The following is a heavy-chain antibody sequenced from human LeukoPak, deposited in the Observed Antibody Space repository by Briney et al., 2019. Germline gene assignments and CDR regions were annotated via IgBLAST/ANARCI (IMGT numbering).Heavy chain of an antibody. D-gene: IGHD5-18*01. CDR3: ARTHGPTTAMVTCFDY. Sequence: SGPTLVNPTQTLTLTCTFSGFSLSTSGMCVSWIRQPPGKALEWLAHIGWDDDKYYSTSLKTRLTISKDTSKNQVVLTMTNMDPVDTATYYCARTHGPTTAMVTCFDYWGQGTLVTVSS. CDR1: GFSLSTSGMC. V-gene: IGHV2-70*01. CDR2: IGWDDDK. J-gene: IGHJ4*02.